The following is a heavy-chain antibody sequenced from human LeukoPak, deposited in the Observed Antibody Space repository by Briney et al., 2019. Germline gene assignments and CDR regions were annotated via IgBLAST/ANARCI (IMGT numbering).Heavy chain of an antibody. CDR2: LYYSGST. J-gene: IGHJ4*02. CDR1: GGSISSYY. CDR3: ARRDQPPYYFDS. Sequence: KSSETLSLTCTVSGGSISSYYWSWIRQPPGKGLEWIGSLYYSGSTYSNPSLKSRVTISVDTSKNQFSLKLSSVTAADTAVYFCARRDQPPYYFDSWGQGTLVTVSS. V-gene: IGHV4-59*05.